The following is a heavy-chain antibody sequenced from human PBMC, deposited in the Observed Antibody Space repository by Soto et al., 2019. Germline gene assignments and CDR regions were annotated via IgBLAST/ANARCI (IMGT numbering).Heavy chain of an antibody. J-gene: IGHJ3*02. Sequence: ASVKVSFKASGYTFTSYDINWVRQATGQGLEWMGWMNPNSGNTGYAQKFQGRVTMTRNTSISTAYMELSSLRSEDTAVYYCARVRKGSSWYLDAFDIWGQGTMVTVSS. CDR1: GYTFTSYD. CDR2: MNPNSGNT. D-gene: IGHD6-13*01. V-gene: IGHV1-8*01. CDR3: ARVRKGSSWYLDAFDI.